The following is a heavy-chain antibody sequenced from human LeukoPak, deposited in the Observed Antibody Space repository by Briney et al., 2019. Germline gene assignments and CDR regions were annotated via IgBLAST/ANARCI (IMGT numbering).Heavy chain of an antibody. V-gene: IGHV3-23*01. CDR1: GITFSTYA. D-gene: IGHD4-17*01. J-gene: IGHJ3*02. Sequence: GSLRLSCAASGITFSTYAMIWVRQAPGKGLEWVSSIRGSGGGTDYADSVKGRFTISRDNSRDTLFLQMNSLRAEDTALYYCTRDPNGDYVGAFDMWGPGTMVTVSS. CDR3: TRDPNGDYVGAFDM. CDR2: IRGSGGGT.